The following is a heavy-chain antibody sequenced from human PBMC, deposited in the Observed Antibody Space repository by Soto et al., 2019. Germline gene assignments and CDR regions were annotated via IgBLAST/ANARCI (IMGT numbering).Heavy chain of an antibody. D-gene: IGHD6-19*01. CDR1: GDSISRSSYY. CDR3: ARQSSGYYSHFDY. V-gene: IGHV4-39*01. Sequence: QLQLQESGPGLVKPSETLSLTCTVSGDSISRSSYYWGWIRQPPGKGLEWIGSIYNSGSTYYNASLKSRVTISIDTSKNQFSLKLSSVTAADTAVYYCARQSSGYYSHFDYWGQGTLVTVSS. J-gene: IGHJ4*02. CDR2: IYNSGST.